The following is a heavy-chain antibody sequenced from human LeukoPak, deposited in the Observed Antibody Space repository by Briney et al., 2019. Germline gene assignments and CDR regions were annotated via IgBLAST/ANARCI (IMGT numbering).Heavy chain of an antibody. Sequence: PSETLSLTCTVSSGSISTGSYYWGWIRQPPGKGLEWIGTIYCSGSTYYNPSLKSRVAISVDTSKNQFSLKLSSVTAADTAVYYCARSVGDPSDHWGQGTLVTVSS. V-gene: IGHV4-39*01. CDR3: ARSVGDPSDH. CDR1: SGSISTGSYY. J-gene: IGHJ4*02. CDR2: IYCSGST. D-gene: IGHD3-16*01.